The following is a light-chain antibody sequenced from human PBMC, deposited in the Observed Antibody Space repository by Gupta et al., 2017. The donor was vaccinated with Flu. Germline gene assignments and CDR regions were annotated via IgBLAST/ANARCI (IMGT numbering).Light chain of an antibody. J-gene: IGKJ5*01. Sequence: EIVITQSPATLSVSPGERATLSCRASQSVSSNLAWYQQKPGQAPRLLIYGASTRATGIPARFSGSGSGTEFTLTISILQSEDFAVYYCQQYNTWWGFGQGTRLEIK. CDR2: GAS. V-gene: IGKV3-15*01. CDR1: QSVSSN. CDR3: QQYNTWWG.